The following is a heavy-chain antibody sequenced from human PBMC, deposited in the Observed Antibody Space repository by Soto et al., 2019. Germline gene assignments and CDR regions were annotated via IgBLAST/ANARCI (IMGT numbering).Heavy chain of an antibody. CDR3: ARGRPTGCSGGSCYPPYYFDY. D-gene: IGHD2-15*01. CDR2: IIPILGIA. V-gene: IGHV1-69*02. Sequence: GPSVKVSCKASGGTFSSYTISWVRQAPGQGLEWMGRIIPILGIANYAQKFQGRVTITADKSTSTAYMELSSLRSEDTAVYYCARGRPTGCSGGSCYPPYYFDYWGQGTLVTVSS. J-gene: IGHJ4*02. CDR1: GGTFSSYT.